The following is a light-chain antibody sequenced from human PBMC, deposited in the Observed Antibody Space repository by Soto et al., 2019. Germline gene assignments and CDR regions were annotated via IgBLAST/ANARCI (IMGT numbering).Light chain of an antibody. J-gene: IGLJ2*01. CDR1: SSNIGAGYD. CDR2: AKT. CDR3: QDYDGSRGGYVI. Sequence: QSVLTQPPSVSGAPGPRVTISCTWSSSNIGAGYDVHWYHKIPGTAPKLRIYAKTNRPSGVPDRFSGSKSGTSASLPITGLQAEDEADYCCQDYDGSRGGYVIFGGGTQLTVL. V-gene: IGLV1-40*01.